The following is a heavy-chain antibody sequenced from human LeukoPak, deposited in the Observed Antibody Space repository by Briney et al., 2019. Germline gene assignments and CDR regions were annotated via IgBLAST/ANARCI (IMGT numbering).Heavy chain of an antibody. V-gene: IGHV1-46*01. CDR1: GYTFTSYY. Sequence: ASVKVSCKASGYTFTSYYMHWVRQAPGQGLEWMGIINPSGGSTSYAQKFQGRVTMTRDTSTSTAYMELNSLRSDDTAVYYCAGAYAYFYGMDVWGQGTPITVSS. D-gene: IGHD3-16*01. CDR2: INPSGGST. J-gene: IGHJ6*02. CDR3: AGAYAYFYGMDV.